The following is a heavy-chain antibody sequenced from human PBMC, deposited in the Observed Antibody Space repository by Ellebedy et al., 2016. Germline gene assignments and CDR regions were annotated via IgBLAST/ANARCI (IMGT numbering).Heavy chain of an antibody. D-gene: IGHD1-14*01. V-gene: IGHV4-38-2*02. CDR2: IYHSGST. Sequence: SETLSLXXTVSGYSISSGYYWSWIRQPPGKGLEWIGYIYHSGSTYYNPSLKSRVTISVDRSKNQFSLKLSSVTAADTAVYYCARGSGDHGDYWGQGTLVTVSS. CDR1: GYSISSGYY. J-gene: IGHJ4*02. CDR3: ARGSGDHGDY.